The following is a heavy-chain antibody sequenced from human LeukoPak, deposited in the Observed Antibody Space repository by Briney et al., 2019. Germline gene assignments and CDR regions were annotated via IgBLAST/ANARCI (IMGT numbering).Heavy chain of an antibody. Sequence: GESLKISCKGSGCSFTSYWIGWVRQMPGKGLGWMGIIYPGDSDTRYSPSFQGQVTISADKSISTAYLQWSSLKASDTAMYYCARGYCSGGSCYSFSYSASGPYFDYWGQGTLVTVSS. D-gene: IGHD2-15*01. J-gene: IGHJ4*02. CDR3: ARGYCSGGSCYSFSYSASGPYFDY. V-gene: IGHV5-51*01. CDR1: GCSFTSYW. CDR2: IYPGDSDT.